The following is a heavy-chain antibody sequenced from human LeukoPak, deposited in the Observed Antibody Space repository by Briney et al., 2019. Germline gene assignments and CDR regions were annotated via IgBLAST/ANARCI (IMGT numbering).Heavy chain of an antibody. CDR2: IYYSGST. D-gene: IGHD3-3*01. Sequence: SETLSLTCTVSGGSISSYYWSWIRQPPGKGLEWIGYIYYSGSTSYNPSLKSRVTISVDTSKNQFSLKLSSVTAADTAVYYCARVSLEWLLSFDPWGQGTLVTVSS. CDR1: GGSISSYY. V-gene: IGHV4-59*01. CDR3: ARVSLEWLLSFDP. J-gene: IGHJ5*02.